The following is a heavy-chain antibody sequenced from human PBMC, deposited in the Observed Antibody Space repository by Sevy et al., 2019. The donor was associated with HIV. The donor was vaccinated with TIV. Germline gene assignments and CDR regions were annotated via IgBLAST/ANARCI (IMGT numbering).Heavy chain of an antibody. V-gene: IGHV1-24*01. CDR2: FDPEDGET. Sequence: ASVKVSCKVFGYTLTQLSRHWVRQAPGKGLEWMGSFDPEDGETLYAQTLQGRVTLTEDTSADTAYMELNNLRSEDTAVYYCATTKDYYENSGCPFDYWGQGTLVTVSS. J-gene: IGHJ4*02. D-gene: IGHD3-22*01. CDR1: GYTLTQLS. CDR3: ATTKDYYENSGCPFDY.